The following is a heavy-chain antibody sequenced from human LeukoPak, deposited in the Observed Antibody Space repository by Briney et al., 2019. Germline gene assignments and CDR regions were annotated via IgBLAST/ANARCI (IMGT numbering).Heavy chain of an antibody. CDR3: AREGSDWNYYYYMDV. V-gene: IGHV3-21*01. D-gene: IGHD6-19*01. J-gene: IGHJ6*03. Sequence: GGSLRLSCAASGFTFSRYSMNWVRQAPGKGLEWVSSISISSNYIYYADSVKGRFTISRDNAKNSLYLQMNSLRAEDTAVYYCAREGSDWNYYYYMDVWGKGTTVTISS. CDR1: GFTFSRYS. CDR2: ISISSNYI.